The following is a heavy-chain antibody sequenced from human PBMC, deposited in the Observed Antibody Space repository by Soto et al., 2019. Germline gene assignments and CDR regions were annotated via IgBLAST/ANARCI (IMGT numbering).Heavy chain of an antibody. CDR2: ISGSGGST. J-gene: IGHJ3*02. Sequence: VQLVESGGGVVQPGRSLRLSCAASGFTFSSYAMHWVRQAPGKGLEWVSAISGSGGSTYYADSVKGRFTISRDNSKNTLYLQMNSLRAEDTAVYYCAKDRDITMIVVVISAFDIWGQGTMVTVSS. CDR3: AKDRDITMIVVVISAFDI. D-gene: IGHD3-22*01. V-gene: IGHV3-23*04. CDR1: GFTFSSYA.